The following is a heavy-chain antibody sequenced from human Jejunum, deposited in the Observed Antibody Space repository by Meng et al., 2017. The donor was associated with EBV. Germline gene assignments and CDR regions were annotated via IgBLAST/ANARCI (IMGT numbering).Heavy chain of an antibody. J-gene: IGHJ4*02. Sequence: EVQLVVAGVGLVQPGGSLRLSCAASGFTLSDHWIHWVRQAPGEGLMWVSRINPDGRTINYGDSVKGRFTISRDNAKNTVYLQMNSLRAEDTAVYYCTRAGYYRFDYWGQGALVTVSS. D-gene: IGHD1-26*01. CDR2: INPDGRTI. CDR1: GFTLSDHW. V-gene: IGHV3-74*01. CDR3: TRAGYYRFDY.